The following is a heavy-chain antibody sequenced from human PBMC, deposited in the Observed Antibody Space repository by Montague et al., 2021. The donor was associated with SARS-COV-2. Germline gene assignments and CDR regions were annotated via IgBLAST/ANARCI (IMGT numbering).Heavy chain of an antibody. CDR1: GRSISTYY. V-gene: IGHV4-59*12. D-gene: IGHD5-24*01. CDR2: NYYSGST. J-gene: IGHJ2*01. CDR3: ARDGYNAHQNYWYFDL. Sequence: SEILSLTCTVSGRSISTYYWSWIRQPPGKGLEWIGYNYYSGSTNCSPPLKSRVTISVDTSKNQFSLKLSSVTAADTAVYYCARDGYNAHQNYWYFDLWGRGTLVTVSS.